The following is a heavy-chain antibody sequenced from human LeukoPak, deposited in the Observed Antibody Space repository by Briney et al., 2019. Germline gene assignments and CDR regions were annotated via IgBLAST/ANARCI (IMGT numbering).Heavy chain of an antibody. CDR2: IFTSGSA. D-gene: IGHD1-26*01. CDR3: ARRPPNSGSYDGPSGLDY. J-gene: IGHJ4*02. V-gene: IGHV4-4*07. Sequence: SETLSLTCTGSGGSITNYYWNWIRQPAGKGLERIGRIFTSGSANYNPSLESRVTMSVDTSKNQFSLKVSSVTAADTAVYYCARRPPNSGSYDGPSGLDYWGQATLVTVSS. CDR1: GGSITNYY.